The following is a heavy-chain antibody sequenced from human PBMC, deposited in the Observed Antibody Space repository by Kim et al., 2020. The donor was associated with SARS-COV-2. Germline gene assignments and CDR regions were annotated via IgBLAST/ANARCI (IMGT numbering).Heavy chain of an antibody. J-gene: IGHJ6*02. V-gene: IGHV1-69*01. CDR3: ASRGGFDYEGSYYGMDV. Sequence: FQGRVTITADESTSTAYMELSSLRSEDTAVYYCASRGGFDYEGSYYGMDVWGQGTTVTVSS. D-gene: IGHD4-17*01.